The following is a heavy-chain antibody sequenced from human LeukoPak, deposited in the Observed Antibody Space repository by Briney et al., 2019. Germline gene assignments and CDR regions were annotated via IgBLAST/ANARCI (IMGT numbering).Heavy chain of an antibody. CDR3: VRNAFNSNEGRFEY. CDR1: GFTFSSYS. D-gene: IGHD1-20*01. V-gene: IGHV3-21*01. Sequence: GGSLRLSCAASGFTFSSYSMNWVRQAPGKGLEWVSYISASSSYIYYADSVKGRFTLSRDNANNSLYLQMNSLRVEDTAIYYCVRNAFNSNEGRFEYWGQGTLVTVSS. J-gene: IGHJ4*02. CDR2: ISASSSYI.